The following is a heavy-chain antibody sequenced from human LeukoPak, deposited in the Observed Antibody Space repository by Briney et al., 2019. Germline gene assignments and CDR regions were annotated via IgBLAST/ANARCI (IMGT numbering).Heavy chain of an antibody. J-gene: IGHJ6*03. D-gene: IGHD6-19*01. CDR3: AKDKISSIAVAGTPYYYYYMDV. V-gene: IGHV3-43D*03. CDR2: ISWDGGST. CDR1: GFTFDDYA. Sequence: PGGSLGLSCAASGFTFDDYAMHWVRQAPGKGLEWVSLISWDGGSTYYADSVKGRFTISRDNSKNSLYLQMNSLRAEDTALYYCAKDKISSIAVAGTPYYYYYMDVWGKGTTVTVSS.